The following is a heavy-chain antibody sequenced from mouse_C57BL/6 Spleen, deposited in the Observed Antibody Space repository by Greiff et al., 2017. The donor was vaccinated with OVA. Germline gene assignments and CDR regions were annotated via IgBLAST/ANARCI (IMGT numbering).Heavy chain of an antibody. V-gene: IGHV1-26*01. D-gene: IGHD1-1*01. CDR1: GYTFTDYY. Sequence: VQLQQSGPELVKPGASVKISCKASGYTFTDYYMNWVKQSHGKSLEWIGDINPNNGGTSYNQKFKGKATLTVDKSSSTAYMELRSLTSEDSAVYYCARAKYGSSYGFAYWGQGTLVTVSA. CDR2: INPNNGGT. J-gene: IGHJ3*01. CDR3: ARAKYGSSYGFAY.